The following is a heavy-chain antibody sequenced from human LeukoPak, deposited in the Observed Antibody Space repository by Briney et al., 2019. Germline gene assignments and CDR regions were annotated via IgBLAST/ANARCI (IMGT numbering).Heavy chain of an antibody. Sequence: PSETLPLTCTVSGGSISSSSYYWGWIRQPPGKGLEWIGSIYYSGSTYYNPSLKSRVTISVDTSKNQFSLKLSSVTAADTAVYYCARDRERDSGSWFNSPQDVWGKGTTVTVSS. CDR1: GGSISSSSYY. J-gene: IGHJ6*04. D-gene: IGHD6-13*01. V-gene: IGHV4-39*02. CDR2: IYYSGST. CDR3: ARDRERDSGSWFNSPQDV.